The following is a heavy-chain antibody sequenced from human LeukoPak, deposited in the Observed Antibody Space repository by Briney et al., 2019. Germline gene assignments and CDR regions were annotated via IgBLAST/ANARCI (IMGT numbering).Heavy chain of an antibody. Sequence: GESLKISCKGSGYSFTSYWIGWVRQMPGKGLEWMGIIYPGDSDTRYSPSFQGQVTISADKSISTAYLQWSSLKASDTAMYYCARQGQELPNYYYYMDVWGKGTTVTVSS. V-gene: IGHV5-51*01. CDR2: IYPGDSDT. J-gene: IGHJ6*03. CDR3: ARQGQELPNYYYYMDV. CDR1: GYSFTSYW. D-gene: IGHD1-26*01.